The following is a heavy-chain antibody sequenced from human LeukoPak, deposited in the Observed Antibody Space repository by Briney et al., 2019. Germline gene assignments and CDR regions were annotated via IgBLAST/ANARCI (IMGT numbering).Heavy chain of an antibody. CDR2: IHTSGNT. D-gene: IGHD2-15*01. J-gene: IGHJ4*02. CDR1: GVSFINYY. Sequence: SETLSLTCTVSGVSFINYYWSWIRQPAGKGLEWIGHIHTSGNTNYNPSLKSRVTMSVDTSKNLFSLKLSSVTAADTAVYYCARLLLGQTFDYWGQGAPVTVSS. CDR3: ARLLLGQTFDY. V-gene: IGHV4-4*07.